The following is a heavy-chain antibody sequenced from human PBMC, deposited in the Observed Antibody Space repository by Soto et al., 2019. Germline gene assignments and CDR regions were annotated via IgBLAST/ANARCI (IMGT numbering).Heavy chain of an antibody. J-gene: IGHJ5*02. CDR3: ARAYYDFWSGQNWFDP. D-gene: IGHD3-3*01. CDR1: GFTFSDYY. CDR2: ISSSGSTI. V-gene: IGHV3-11*01. Sequence: QVQLVESGGGLVKPGGSLRLSCAASGFTFSDYYMSWIRQAPGKGLEWVSYISSSGSTIYYADSVKGRFTISRDNGKNSLYLQMNSMRAEDTAVYDCARAYYDFWSGQNWFDPWGQGTLVTVSS.